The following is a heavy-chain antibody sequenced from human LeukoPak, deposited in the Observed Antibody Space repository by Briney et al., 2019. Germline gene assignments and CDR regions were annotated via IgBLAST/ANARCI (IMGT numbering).Heavy chain of an antibody. CDR2: INHSGST. J-gene: IGHJ5*02. CDR1: GGSFSGYF. CDR3: ASGLRYCSSTSCYLLASNWFDP. Sequence: PSETLSLTCAVYGGSFSGYFWSWIRQPPGKGLEWIGEINHSGSTNYNPSLKSRVTISVDTSKNQFSLKLSSVTAADTVVYYSASGLRYCSSTSCYLLASNWFDPWGQGTLVTVSS. V-gene: IGHV4-34*01. D-gene: IGHD2-2*01.